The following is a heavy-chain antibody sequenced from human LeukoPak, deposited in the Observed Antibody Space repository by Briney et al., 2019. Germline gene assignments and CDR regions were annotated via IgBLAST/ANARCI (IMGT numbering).Heavy chain of an antibody. V-gene: IGHV3-33*01. D-gene: IGHD6-19*01. CDR2: IWNDGTNK. CDR3: ARVVGSGWPPFDH. Sequence: GGSLRLSCAASGFTFSSYGMHWVRQAPGKGLEWVAVIWNDGTNKYYGDSVKGRFTISRDNSKNTAYLQMNSLRDEDTAVYYCARVVGSGWPPFDHWGQGTLVTVSS. J-gene: IGHJ4*02. CDR1: GFTFSSYG.